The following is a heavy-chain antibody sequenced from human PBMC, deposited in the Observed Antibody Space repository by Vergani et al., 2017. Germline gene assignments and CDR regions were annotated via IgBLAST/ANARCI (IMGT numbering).Heavy chain of an antibody. CDR1: GFTSSYYG. CDR3: VKDDPSLDH. CDR2: IRSDENHQ. V-gene: IGHV3-30*02. J-gene: IGHJ4*02. Sequence: QVHLVESGGGVVQPGRSLRLSCVVSGFTSSYYGMHWVRQTPGEGLECVAFIRSDENHQYYGDSVKGRFTISRDNSKNTVYLQMTGLRVEDTAVYYCVKDDPSLDHWGQGTLVTVSS.